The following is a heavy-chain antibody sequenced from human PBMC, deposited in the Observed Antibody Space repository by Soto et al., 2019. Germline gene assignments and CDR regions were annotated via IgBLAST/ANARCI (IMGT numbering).Heavy chain of an antibody. CDR3: ARDRSRYYDFWSGPNWFDP. V-gene: IGHV1-3*01. D-gene: IGHD3-3*01. CDR2: INAGNGNT. CDR1: GYTFTSYA. J-gene: IGHJ5*02. Sequence: ASVKVSCKASGYTFTSYAMHWVRQAPGQRLEWMGWINAGNGNTKYSQKFQGRVTITRDTSASTAYMELSSLRSEDTAVYYCARDRSRYYDFWSGPNWFDPWGQGTLVTVPQ.